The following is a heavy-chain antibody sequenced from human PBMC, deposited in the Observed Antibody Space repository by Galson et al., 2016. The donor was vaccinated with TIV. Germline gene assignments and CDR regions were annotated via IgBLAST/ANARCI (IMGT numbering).Heavy chain of an antibody. CDR1: GDSVSSNSA. Sequence: CAISGDSVSSNSAWNWIRQSPSRGLEWLGRTYYRSKWYNDYALSVKSRITISPDTSKNQFSLQLNSKTPEDTAVYYCARDRTLPGYYYNGMDVWGQGTTVTVSS. CDR2: TYYRSKWYN. CDR3: ARDRTLPGYYYNGMDV. D-gene: IGHD1/OR15-1a*01. J-gene: IGHJ6*02. V-gene: IGHV6-1*01.